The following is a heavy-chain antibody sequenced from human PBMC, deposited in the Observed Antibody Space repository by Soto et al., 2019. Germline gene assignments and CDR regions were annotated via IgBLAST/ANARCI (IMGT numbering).Heavy chain of an antibody. J-gene: IGHJ6*02. CDR2: IYYSGST. Sequence: TLSLTCAVSGGCISSGGYYWSWIRQHPGKGLEWIGYIYYSGSTYYNPSLKSRVTISVDTSKNQFSLKLSSVTAADTAVYYCARASPYGGKAPYYDYGMDVWGQGTTVTVSS. V-gene: IGHV4-31*11. CDR3: ARASPYGGKAPYYDYGMDV. CDR1: GGCISSGGYY. D-gene: IGHD2-15*01.